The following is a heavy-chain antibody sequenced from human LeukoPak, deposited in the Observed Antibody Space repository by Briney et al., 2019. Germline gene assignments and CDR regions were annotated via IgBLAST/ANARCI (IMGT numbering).Heavy chain of an antibody. CDR1: GFTFSSYA. D-gene: IGHD2-8*02. Sequence: PGGSLRLSCSASGFTFSSYAMHWVRQAPGKGLEYVSAIGIKGTSTYYADSVETRFTISRDNSKNTVYLQMTSLRAEDTAVYYCVKGQEVVYAPTFDYWGQGTLVTVSS. CDR3: VKGQEVVYAPTFDY. V-gene: IGHV3-64D*09. J-gene: IGHJ4*02. CDR2: IGIKGTST.